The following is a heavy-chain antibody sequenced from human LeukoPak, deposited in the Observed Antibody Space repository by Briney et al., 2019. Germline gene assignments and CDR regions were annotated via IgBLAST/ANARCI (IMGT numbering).Heavy chain of an antibody. CDR2: ISAYNGNT. Sequence: ASVKVSCKASGYTFTIYGISWVRQAPGQGLEWMGWISAYNGNTNYAQKLQGRVTMTTDTSTSTAYMELRSLRSDDTAVYYCARDGRWELINGMDDWGQGTTVTVSS. CDR1: GYTFTIYG. J-gene: IGHJ6*02. V-gene: IGHV1-18*01. D-gene: IGHD1-26*01. CDR3: ARDGRWELINGMDD.